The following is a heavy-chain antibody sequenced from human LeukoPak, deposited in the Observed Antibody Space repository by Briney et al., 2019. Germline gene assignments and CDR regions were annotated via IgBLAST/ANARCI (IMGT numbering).Heavy chain of an antibody. CDR3: ARDWITGTGDAFDI. Sequence: PSETLSLTCTVSGGSFSSFYWRWIRQPPGKGLEWIGYIYYSGNTNYSPSLKSRVTMSVDTSKNQFSLKLSSVTAEETELQYYARDWITGTGDAFDIWGQGTMVTVSS. J-gene: IGHJ3*02. V-gene: IGHV4-59*01. CDR2: IYYSGNT. CDR1: GGSFSSFY. D-gene: IGHD1-7*01.